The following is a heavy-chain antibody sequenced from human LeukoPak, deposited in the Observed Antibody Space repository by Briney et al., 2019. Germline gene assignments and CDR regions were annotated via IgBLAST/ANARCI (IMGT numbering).Heavy chain of an antibody. Sequence: GGSLRLSCAGSGFTFSSYSFNWVRQAPGKGLEWVSAIGGGGGSTYYADSVKGRFSISRDDSKNTLYLQMNSLRAEDTAVYYCAKFTRTLVRGALVNWGQGTLVTVSS. V-gene: IGHV3-23*01. D-gene: IGHD3-10*01. CDR3: AKFTRTLVRGALVN. J-gene: IGHJ4*02. CDR2: IGGGGGST. CDR1: GFTFSSYS.